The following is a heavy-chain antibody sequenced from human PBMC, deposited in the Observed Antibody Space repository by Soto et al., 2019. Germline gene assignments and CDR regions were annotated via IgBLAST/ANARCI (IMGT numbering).Heavy chain of an antibody. V-gene: IGHV3-30-3*01. Sequence: QVQLVESGGGVVQPGRSLRLSCAASGFTFSGYAMHWVRQAPGKGLEWVAVISYDGSNKYYADSVKGRFTISRDNSKNTLYLQMNSLRAEDTAVYYCQRAFMVTTPFDYWGQGTLVTVST. CDR3: QRAFMVTTPFDY. D-gene: IGHD4-17*01. CDR1: GFTFSGYA. J-gene: IGHJ4*02. CDR2: ISYDGSNK.